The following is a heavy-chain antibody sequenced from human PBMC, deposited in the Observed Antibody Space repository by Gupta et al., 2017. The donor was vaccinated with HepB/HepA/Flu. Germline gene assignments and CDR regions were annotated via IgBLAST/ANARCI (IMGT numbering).Heavy chain of an antibody. CDR1: GFTFSNYA. Sequence: EVQLLESGGGLVQPGGSLRLSCEASGFTFSNYAMSWVRQAPGKGLEWVSGISSSGGNTYNADSVKGRFTISRDKSKNTLYLQMNSLRAEDTATYYGAKRTERREFDYWGRGTLVTVSS. J-gene: IGHJ4*02. D-gene: IGHD1-1*01. CDR3: AKRTERREFDY. CDR2: ISSSGGNT. V-gene: IGHV3-23*01.